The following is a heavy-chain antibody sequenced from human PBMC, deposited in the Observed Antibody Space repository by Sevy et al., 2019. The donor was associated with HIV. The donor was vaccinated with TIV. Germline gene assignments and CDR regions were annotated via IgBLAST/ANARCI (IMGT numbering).Heavy chain of an antibody. V-gene: IGHV3-23*01. CDR3: ARVGFDSSGYYNRGGYFDY. CDR1: GFTFNIYS. J-gene: IGHJ4*02. CDR2: LSFGCGKI. Sequence: GGSLRLSCAASGFTFNIYSMSWVRQTPGKGLEWVATLSFGCGKINHADSVKGRFTMSRDDSKNTLYLQMNSLRAEDTAVYYCARVGFDSSGYYNRGGYFDYWGQGTLVTVSS. D-gene: IGHD3-22*01.